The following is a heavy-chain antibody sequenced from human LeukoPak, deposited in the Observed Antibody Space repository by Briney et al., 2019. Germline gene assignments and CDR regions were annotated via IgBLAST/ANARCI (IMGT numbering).Heavy chain of an antibody. Sequence: ASVKVSCKASGYTFTGYYMHWVRQAPGQGLEWMGWINPNSGGTNYAQKFQGRFTMTRDTSISTAYMELSRLRSDDTAVYYCARDDGSGYSAFDIWGQGTMVTVSS. J-gene: IGHJ3*02. V-gene: IGHV1-2*02. CDR2: INPNSGGT. D-gene: IGHD3-22*01. CDR1: GYTFTGYY. CDR3: ARDDGSGYSAFDI.